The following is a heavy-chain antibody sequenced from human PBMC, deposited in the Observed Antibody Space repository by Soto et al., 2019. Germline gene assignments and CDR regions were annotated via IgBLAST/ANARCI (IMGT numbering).Heavy chain of an antibody. V-gene: IGHV3-30-3*01. CDR3: PSPLAV. Sequence: GGSLRLSCAASGFTFSSYAMHWVRQAPGKGLEWVAVISYDGSNKYYADSVKGRFTISRDNSKNTLYLQMNSLRADDSAVYYCPSPLAVWAQGTTVTVSS. J-gene: IGHJ6*02. CDR1: GFTFSSYA. CDR2: ISYDGSNK.